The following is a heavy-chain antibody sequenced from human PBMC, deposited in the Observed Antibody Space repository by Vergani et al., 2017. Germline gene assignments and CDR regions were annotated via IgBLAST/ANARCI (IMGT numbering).Heavy chain of an antibody. CDR1: GYSFTSYW. D-gene: IGHD1-1*01. CDR3: ATHSIGKYNWNDMDV. J-gene: IGHJ6*04. Sequence: EVQLVQSGAEVKKPGESLKISCKGSGYSFTSYWIGWVRQMPGKGLEWMGIIYPGDSDTRYSPSFQGQVTIAADKSISTAYLQWSSLKASDTAMYYCATHSIGKYNWNDMDVWGKGTTVTVSS. V-gene: IGHV5-51*01. CDR2: IYPGDSDT.